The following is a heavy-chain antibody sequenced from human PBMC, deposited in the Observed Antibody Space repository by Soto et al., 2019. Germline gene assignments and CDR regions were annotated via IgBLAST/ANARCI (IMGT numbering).Heavy chain of an antibody. D-gene: IGHD3-22*01. CDR1: GPTFSSYS. CDR3: ARDRVESGYPEYFQH. Sequence: GGSLRLSCAASGPTFSSYSMNWVRQAPGKGLEWVSYISSSSSTIYYADSVKGRFTISRDNAKNTLYLQMNSLRAEDTAVYYCARDRVESGYPEYFQHWGQGTLVTVSS. V-gene: IGHV3-48*01. J-gene: IGHJ1*01. CDR2: ISSSSSTI.